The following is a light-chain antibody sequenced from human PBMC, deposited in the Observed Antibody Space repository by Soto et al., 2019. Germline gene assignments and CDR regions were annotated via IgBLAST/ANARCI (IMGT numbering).Light chain of an antibody. CDR2: GAS. J-gene: IGKJ1*01. V-gene: IGKV1-6*01. Sequence: AIQMTQSPSSLSASVGDRFTITCLSSQDISDDVGWYQQTPGKAPKLLISGASRLQSGVPSRFSGSGSGAAFTLTITSLRPEDSATYYCLQNHNYPRTFGQGTKVDI. CDR3: LQNHNYPRT. CDR1: QDISDD.